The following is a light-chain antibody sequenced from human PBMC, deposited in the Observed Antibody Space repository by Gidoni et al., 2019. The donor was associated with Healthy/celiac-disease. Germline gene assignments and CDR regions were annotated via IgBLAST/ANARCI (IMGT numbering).Light chain of an antibody. CDR1: QSISSY. CDR2: AAS. V-gene: IGKV1-39*01. Sequence: DIQLTQSPSSLSASVGDRLTITCRASQSISSYLNWYQQKPGKAPKLLIYAASSLQSGVPSRFSGSGSGTNVTLTISSLHPEDFATFYCQQSYNTPYTCGQGTKLEIK. CDR3: QQSYNTPYT. J-gene: IGKJ2*01.